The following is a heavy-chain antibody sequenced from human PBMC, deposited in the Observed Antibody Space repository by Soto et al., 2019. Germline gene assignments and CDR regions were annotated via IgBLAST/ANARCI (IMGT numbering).Heavy chain of an antibody. CDR3: AKAPNLVTHWFDP. V-gene: IGHV3-9*01. Sequence: EVQLMESGGGLVQPGRSLRLSCAVSGFTFDDFAVHWVRQAPGKGLEWVSGINWNSGSLAYADSVKGRFTISRDNAKNSLYLHLNSLRAEYTAFYYCAKAPNLVTHWFDPWGQGTLVTVSS. CDR1: GFTFDDFA. CDR2: INWNSGSL. D-gene: IGHD3-9*01. J-gene: IGHJ5*02.